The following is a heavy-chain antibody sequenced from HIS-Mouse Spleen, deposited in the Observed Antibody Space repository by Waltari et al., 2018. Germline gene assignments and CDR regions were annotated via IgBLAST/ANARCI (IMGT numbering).Heavy chain of an antibody. CDR2: IYYSGST. V-gene: IGHV4-39*07. D-gene: IGHD6-13*01. Sequence: QLQLQESGPGLVKPSETLSLTCTVSGCSISSSCYSWGWIRQPPGKGLEWIGSIYYSGSTYYNPSLKSRVTISVDTSKNQFSLKLSSVTAADTAVYYCAREIPYSSSWYDWYFDLWGRGTLVTVSS. CDR3: AREIPYSSSWYDWYFDL. J-gene: IGHJ2*01. CDR1: GCSISSSCYS.